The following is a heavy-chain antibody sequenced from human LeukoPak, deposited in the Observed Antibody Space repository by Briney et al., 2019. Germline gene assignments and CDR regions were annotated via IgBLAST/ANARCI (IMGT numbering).Heavy chain of an antibody. CDR1: GCTFTNYY. CDR2: INPSGGST. D-gene: IGHD5-24*01. Sequence: GASVNVSCKASGCTFTNYYMHWVRQAPGQGLEWMGIINPSGGSTSYAQKFQGRVTMTRDTSTSTVYMELSSLRSEDTAVCYCARDSRGDGYNYFSHEDYWGQGTLVTVSS. J-gene: IGHJ4*02. V-gene: IGHV1-46*01. CDR3: ARDSRGDGYNYFSHEDY.